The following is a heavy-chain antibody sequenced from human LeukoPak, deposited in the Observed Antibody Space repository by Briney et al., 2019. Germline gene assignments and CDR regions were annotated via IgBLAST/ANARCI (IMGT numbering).Heavy chain of an antibody. CDR2: ISSSSSTI. Sequence: PGGSLRLSCAASGFTFSSYSMNWVRQAPGKGLEWVSYISSSSSTIYYADSVKGRFTISRDNAKNSLYLQMNSLRAEDTAVYYCASTWTYDAFDFWGQGTMVTVSS. D-gene: IGHD3/OR15-3a*01. J-gene: IGHJ3*01. CDR1: GFTFSSYS. CDR3: ASTWTYDAFDF. V-gene: IGHV3-48*04.